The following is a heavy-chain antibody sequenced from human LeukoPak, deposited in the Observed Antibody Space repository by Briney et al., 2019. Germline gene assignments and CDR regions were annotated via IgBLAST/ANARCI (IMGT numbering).Heavy chain of an antibody. J-gene: IGHJ6*02. CDR1: GGSISSGGYY. CDR2: IYYSGST. Sequence: TSETLSLTCTVSGGSISSGGYYWSWIRQHPGKGLEWIGYIYYSGSTYYNPSLKSRVTISVDTSKNQFSLKLSSVTAADTAVYYCARDSSSGSYPLYYYGMDVWGQGTTVTVSS. V-gene: IGHV4-31*03. CDR3: ARDSSSGSYPLYYYGMDV. D-gene: IGHD3-10*01.